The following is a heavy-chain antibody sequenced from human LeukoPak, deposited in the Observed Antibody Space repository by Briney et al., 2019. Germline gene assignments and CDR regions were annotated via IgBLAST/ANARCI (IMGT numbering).Heavy chain of an antibody. D-gene: IGHD1-1*01. CDR2: IIPILGIA. Sequence: SVKVSCKASGGTFSSYTISWVRQAPGQGLEWMGRIIPILGIANYAQKFQGRVTITADKSTSTAYMELSSLRSEDTAVYYCASRQHQPNYAFDIWGQGTVVTVSS. CDR1: GGTFSSYT. V-gene: IGHV1-69*02. CDR3: ASRQHQPNYAFDI. J-gene: IGHJ3*02.